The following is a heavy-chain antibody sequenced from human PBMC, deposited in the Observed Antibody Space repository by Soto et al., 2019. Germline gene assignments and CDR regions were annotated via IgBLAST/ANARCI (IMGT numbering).Heavy chain of an antibody. CDR1: GGTFSSYA. J-gene: IGHJ6*02. CDR3: ATTITIFGVVIRSRHYYYGMDV. V-gene: IGHV1-69*13. D-gene: IGHD3-3*01. CDR2: IIPIFGTA. Sequence: VKVSCKASGGTFSSYAISWVRQAPGQGLEWMGGIIPIFGTANYAQKFQGRVTITADESPSTAYMELSSLRSEDTAVYYCATTITIFGVVIRSRHYYYGMDVWGQGTTVTVSS.